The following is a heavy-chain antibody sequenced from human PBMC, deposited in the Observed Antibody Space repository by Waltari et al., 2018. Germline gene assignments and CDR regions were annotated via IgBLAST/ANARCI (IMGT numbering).Heavy chain of an antibody. Sequence: QVQLQESGPGLVKPSETLSLTCTVSGGSISSYYWSWIRQPPGKGLEWIGYIYYSGSTNYNPSRKSRVTISVDTSKNQFSLKLSSVTAADTAVYYCARLVGATYYYGMDVWGQGTTVTVSS. CDR3: ARLVGATYYYGMDV. J-gene: IGHJ6*02. CDR2: IYYSGST. CDR1: GGSISSYY. V-gene: IGHV4-59*01. D-gene: IGHD1-26*01.